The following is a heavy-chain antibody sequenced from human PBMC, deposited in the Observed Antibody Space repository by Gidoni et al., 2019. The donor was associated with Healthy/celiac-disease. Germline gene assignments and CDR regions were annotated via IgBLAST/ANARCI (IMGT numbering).Heavy chain of an antibody. CDR2: IYYSGST. J-gene: IGHJ4*02. CDR1: GGSISSSSYY. D-gene: IGHD3-3*01. V-gene: IGHV4-39*01. Sequence: QLQLQESGPGLVKPSETLSLTCPVSGGSISSSSYYWGWIRQPPGKGLEWIGSIYYSGSTYYNPSLKSRVTISVDTSKNQFSLKLSSVTAADTAVYYCASFYDFWTSPDYWGQGTLVTVSS. CDR3: ASFYDFWTSPDY.